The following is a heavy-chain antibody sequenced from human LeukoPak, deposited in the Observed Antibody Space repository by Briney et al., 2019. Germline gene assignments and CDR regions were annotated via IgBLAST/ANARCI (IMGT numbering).Heavy chain of an antibody. CDR3: ARGLSGSYPYYYGMDV. D-gene: IGHD1-26*01. CDR1: GGSISSSSYY. Sequence: SETLSLTCTVSGGSISSSSYYWGWIRQPPGKGLEWIGSIYYSGSTYYNPSLKSRVTISVGTSKNQFSLKLSSVTAADTAVYYCARGLSGSYPYYYGMDVWGQGTTVTVSS. CDR2: IYYSGST. J-gene: IGHJ6*02. V-gene: IGHV4-39*07.